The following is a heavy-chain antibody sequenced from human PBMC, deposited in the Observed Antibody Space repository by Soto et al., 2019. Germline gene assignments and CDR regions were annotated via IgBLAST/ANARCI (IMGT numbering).Heavy chain of an antibody. CDR3: ARDNWNYGENWFDP. D-gene: IGHD1-7*01. Sequence: NPSETLSLTCTVSGGSVSGVDYFWSWIRQSPGKGLEWIGYIYYSGSTNYNPSLKSRVTISVDTSKNQFSLKLSSVTAADTAVYYCARDNWNYGENWFDPWGQGTLVTVSS. CDR2: IYYSGST. V-gene: IGHV4-61*08. CDR1: GGSVSGVDYF. J-gene: IGHJ5*02.